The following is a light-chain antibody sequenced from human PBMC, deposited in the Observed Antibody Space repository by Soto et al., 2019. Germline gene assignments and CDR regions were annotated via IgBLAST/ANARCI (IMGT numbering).Light chain of an antibody. J-gene: IGKJ3*01. CDR1: QSVSSY. V-gene: IGKV3-11*01. Sequence: EIVLTQSPATLSLSPGERATLSCRASQSVSSYLAWYQQKPGQATRLLIYDASNRATGIPARFSGSGSGTDFTLTISSLEPADFAVYYCQQRSNWPPVFTFGPGTKVDIK. CDR2: DAS. CDR3: QQRSNWPPVFT.